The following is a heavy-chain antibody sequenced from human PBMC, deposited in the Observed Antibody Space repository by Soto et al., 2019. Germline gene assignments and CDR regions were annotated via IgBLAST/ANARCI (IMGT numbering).Heavy chain of an antibody. Sequence: GGSLRLSCAASGFNFSDFHMTWIRQVPGKGLEWVSYISSSASSKFYADSVKGRFTISRDNAKKSLYLQMNSLRAEDTAVYYCAGTGGMYASGPFHYWGQGTLVTVSS. J-gene: IGHJ4*02. CDR2: ISSSASSK. D-gene: IGHD3-16*01. V-gene: IGHV3-11*01. CDR3: AGTGGMYASGPFHY. CDR1: GFNFSDFH.